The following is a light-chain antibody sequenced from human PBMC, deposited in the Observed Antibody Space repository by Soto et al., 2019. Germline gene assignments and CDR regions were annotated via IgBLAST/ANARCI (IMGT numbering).Light chain of an antibody. Sequence: QSALTQPRSVSGSPGQSVTISCTGTSSDVGGYNYVSWYQQHPGKAPKLMIYDVSERPSGVPHRFSGSKSGNTASLTISGLQAEDEADYYCCSYAGRYNVLFGGGTKLTVL. J-gene: IGLJ2*01. CDR3: CSYAGRYNVL. CDR2: DVS. V-gene: IGLV2-11*01. CDR1: SSDVGGYNY.